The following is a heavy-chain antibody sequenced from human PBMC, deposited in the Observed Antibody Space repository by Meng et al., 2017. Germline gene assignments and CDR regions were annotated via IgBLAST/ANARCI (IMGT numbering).Heavy chain of an antibody. CDR2: IGYHGRNE. CDR1: GFACSLDG. J-gene: IGHJ4*02. V-gene: IGHV3-33*01. CDR3: ARDDAMTTVTTIGY. Sequence: QGQQVELGGGMGRAGGALRLSCASCGFACSLDGMHCGREARGKGLGGVAVIGYHGRNEYYADSVKCRFSISRDNSKNTLDLQMDSLRAEDTAVYYFARDDAMTTVTTIGYWGQGTLVTVSS. D-gene: IGHD4-11*01.